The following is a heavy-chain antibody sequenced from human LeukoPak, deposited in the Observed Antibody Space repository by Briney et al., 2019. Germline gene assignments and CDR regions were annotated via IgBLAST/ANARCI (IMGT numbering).Heavy chain of an antibody. Sequence: PSETLSLTCTVSGGSISSGGYYWSWIRQHPGKGLEWIGYIYYSGSTYYNPSLKSQVTISVDTSKNQFSLKLSSVTAADTAVYYCARGRLGYCSGGSCYSKAFDIWGQGTMVTVSS. CDR2: IYYSGST. D-gene: IGHD2-15*01. CDR3: ARGRLGYCSGGSCYSKAFDI. J-gene: IGHJ3*02. V-gene: IGHV4-31*01. CDR1: GGSISSGGYY.